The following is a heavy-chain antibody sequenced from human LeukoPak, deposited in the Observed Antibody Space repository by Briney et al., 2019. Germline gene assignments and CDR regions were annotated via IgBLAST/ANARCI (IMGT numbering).Heavy chain of an antibody. CDR3: ARGSYYYDSSGYTIDY. V-gene: IGHV3-48*03. J-gene: IGHJ4*02. D-gene: IGHD3-22*01. Sequence: GGSLRLSCAASGFTFSTYEMNWVRQAPGKGLEWVSYISRSGSTIYYADSVKGRFTISRDNAKNSLYLQMNSLRAEDTAVYYCARGSYYYDSSGYTIDYWGQGTLVTVSS. CDR1: GFTFSTYE. CDR2: ISRSGSTI.